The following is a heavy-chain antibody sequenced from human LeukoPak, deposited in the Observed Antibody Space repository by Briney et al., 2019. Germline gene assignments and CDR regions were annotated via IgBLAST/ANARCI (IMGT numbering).Heavy chain of an antibody. D-gene: IGHD5-18*01. Sequence: ASVKVSCKASGYTFTGYYMHWVRQAPGQGLEWMGWINPNSGGTNYAQKFQGRVTMTRDTSISTAYMELSRLRSDDTAVYYCARGRSYGYTPIKGYFYYHMDVWGKGTTVTVSS. CDR2: INPNSGGT. J-gene: IGHJ6*03. CDR1: GYTFTGYY. V-gene: IGHV1-2*02. CDR3: ARGRSYGYTPIKGYFYYHMDV.